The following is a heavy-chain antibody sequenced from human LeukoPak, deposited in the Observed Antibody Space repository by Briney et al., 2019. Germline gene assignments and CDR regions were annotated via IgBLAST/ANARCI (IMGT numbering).Heavy chain of an antibody. CDR2: ISGSGGST. V-gene: IGHV3-23*01. Sequence: PGRSLRLSCAASGFTFDDYAMHWVPQAPGKGLEWVSAISGSGGSTYYADSVKGRFTISRDNSKNTLYLQMNSLRAEDTAVYYCAKPYGDYVFGNAFDIWGQGTMVTVSS. J-gene: IGHJ3*02. CDR1: GFTFDDYA. D-gene: IGHD4-17*01. CDR3: AKPYGDYVFGNAFDI.